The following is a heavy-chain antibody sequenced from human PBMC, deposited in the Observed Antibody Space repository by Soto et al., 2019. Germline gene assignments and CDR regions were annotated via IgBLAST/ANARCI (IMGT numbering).Heavy chain of an antibody. CDR2: ISGSGGST. J-gene: IGHJ4*02. CDR1: GFTFSSYA. D-gene: IGHD3-22*01. V-gene: IGHV3-23*01. CDR3: AKDSYYDSSGYYDY. Sequence: EVQLLESGGGLVQPGGSLRLSCAASGFTFSSYAMSWVRQAPGKGLEWVSAISGSGGSTYYADSVKGRFTISRDNSKNPLYLQMNSLRAEDTAVYYCAKDSYYDSSGYYDYWGQGTLVTVSS.